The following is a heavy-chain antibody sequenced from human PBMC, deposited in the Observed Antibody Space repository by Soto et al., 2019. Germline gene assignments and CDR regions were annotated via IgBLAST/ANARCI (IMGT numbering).Heavy chain of an antibody. J-gene: IGHJ6*02. CDR2: VNFDGRTT. CDR1: GFTFSNYR. Sequence: EEQLVESGGGLVQPGVSLTISCTSSGFTFSNYRIHWVRQVPGKGLVWFSRVNFDGRTTNYEDSVKVRLTIYRDNARNTVYLQMNSLRAEDTAVYYCGRGIQTYYGVHVGGQGPTVPVSS. V-gene: IGHV3-74*01. CDR3: GRGIQTYYGVHV.